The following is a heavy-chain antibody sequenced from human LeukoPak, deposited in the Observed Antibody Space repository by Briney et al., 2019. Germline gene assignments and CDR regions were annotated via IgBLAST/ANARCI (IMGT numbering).Heavy chain of an antibody. D-gene: IGHD6-6*01. CDR3: ASPVPRSSSRASLDY. CDR1: GFTFSSYG. V-gene: IGHV3-30*03. CDR2: ISYDGSNK. J-gene: IGHJ4*02. Sequence: PGGSLRLSCAASGFTFSSYGMHWVRQAPGKGLEWVAVISYDGSNKYYADSVKGRFTISRDNSKNTLYLQMNSLRAEDTAVYYCASPVPRSSSRASLDYWGQGTLVTVSS.